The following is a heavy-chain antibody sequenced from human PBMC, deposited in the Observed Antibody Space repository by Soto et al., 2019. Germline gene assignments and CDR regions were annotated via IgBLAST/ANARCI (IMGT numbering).Heavy chain of an antibody. J-gene: IGHJ6*02. CDR2: IDWDDDK. D-gene: IGHD6-13*01. V-gene: IGHV2-70*01. CDR3: ARIGAAAGTDYYYYGMDV. CDR1: WFSLSTSGMC. Sequence: TLTLTCTFSWFSLSTSGMCVSWIRQPPGKALEWLALIDWDDDKYYSTSLKTRLTISKDTSKNQVVLTMTNMDPVDTATYYCARIGAAAGTDYYYYGMDVWGQGTTVTVSS.